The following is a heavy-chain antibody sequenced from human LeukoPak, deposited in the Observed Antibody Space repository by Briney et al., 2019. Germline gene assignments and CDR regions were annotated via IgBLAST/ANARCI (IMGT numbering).Heavy chain of an antibody. CDR1: GFIFRTYG. CDR3: AKDSGELLYGDAFDI. D-gene: IGHD3-10*01. J-gene: IGHJ3*02. Sequence: GRSLRLSCAASGFIFRTYGMHWVRQAPGKGLEWVAVMSYDGSTKYYGDPVKGRFTISRDNSKNMLYLQMNSLRAEDTAVYYCAKDSGELLYGDAFDIWAKGQWSASLQ. V-gene: IGHV3-30*18. CDR2: MSYDGSTK.